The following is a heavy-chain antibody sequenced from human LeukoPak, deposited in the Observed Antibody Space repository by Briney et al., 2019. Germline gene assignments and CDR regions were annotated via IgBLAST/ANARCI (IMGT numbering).Heavy chain of an antibody. CDR1: GFTFDDYT. Sequence: GGSLRLSCAASGFTFDDYTMYWVRQAPGKGLEWVSLISWDGDNTYYADSVKGRFTISRDNSKNSLYLQMNSLRTEDPALYYCTKDMFSGVAVPSGGFFDYWGQGTLVTVSS. D-gene: IGHD2-15*01. CDR2: ISWDGDNT. V-gene: IGHV3-43*01. CDR3: TKDMFSGVAVPSGGFFDY. J-gene: IGHJ4*02.